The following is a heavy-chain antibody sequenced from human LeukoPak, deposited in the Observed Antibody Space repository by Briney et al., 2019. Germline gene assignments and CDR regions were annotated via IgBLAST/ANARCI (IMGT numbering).Heavy chain of an antibody. CDR2: IYYSGST. V-gene: IGHV4-39*01. J-gene: IGHJ5*02. CDR3: ARSVVGFDP. CDR1: GGSISTSSYY. Sequence: SETLSLTCTVSGGSISTSSYYWGWIRQPPGKGLEWIGSIYYSGSTYYNPSLKSRVTISVDTSKNQFSLKLSSVTAADTAVYYCARSVVGFDPWGQGTLVTVSS. D-gene: IGHD4-23*01.